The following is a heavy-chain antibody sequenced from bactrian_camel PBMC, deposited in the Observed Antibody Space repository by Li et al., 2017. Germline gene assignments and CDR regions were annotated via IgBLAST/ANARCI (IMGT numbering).Heavy chain of an antibody. D-gene: IGHD1*01. CDR1: EDTSGPYC. V-gene: IGHV3S63*01. J-gene: IGHJ4*01. CDR3: AASDLRASIHSASTWSY. CDR2: VYTTDGDT. Sequence: VQLVESGGGSAQTGGSLRLSCAVSEDTSGPYCMGWFRQAPGKEREGVARVYTTDGDTYYADSVNGRFTISQGNAENTVYLQMNNLQPEDTAVYYCAASDLRASIHSASTWSYWGQGTQVTVSS.